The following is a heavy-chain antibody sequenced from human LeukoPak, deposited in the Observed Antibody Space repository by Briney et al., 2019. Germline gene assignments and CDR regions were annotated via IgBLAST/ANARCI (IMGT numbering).Heavy chain of an antibody. V-gene: IGHV3-11*01. CDR2: ISSSGSTI. Sequence: PGGSLRLSCAASGFTFSDYYMSWIRQAPGKGLKWVSYISSSGSTIYYADSVKGRFTISRDNAKNSLYLQMNSLRAEDTAVYYCARDLLATVTTSNANDDAFDIWGQGTMVTVSS. J-gene: IGHJ3*02. CDR3: ARDLLATVTTSNANDDAFDI. CDR1: GFTFSDYY. D-gene: IGHD4-17*01.